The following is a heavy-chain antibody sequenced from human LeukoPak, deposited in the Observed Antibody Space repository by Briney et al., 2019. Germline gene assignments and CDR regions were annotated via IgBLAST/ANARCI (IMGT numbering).Heavy chain of an antibody. CDR3: ARGPPNWGYDY. V-gene: IGHV1-8*01. CDR1: GYTFTSYD. CDR2: MGPNSGNT. J-gene: IGHJ4*02. Sequence: ASVEVSCKASGYTFTSYDINWVRQATGQGPEWMGWMGPNSGNTGYAQKFQGRVTMTRSTSMSTAYMELSSLRSEDTAVYYCARGPPNWGYDYWGQGTLVTVSS. D-gene: IGHD7-27*01.